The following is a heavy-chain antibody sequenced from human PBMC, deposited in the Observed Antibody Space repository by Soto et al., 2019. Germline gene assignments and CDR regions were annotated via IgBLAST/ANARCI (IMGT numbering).Heavy chain of an antibody. CDR1: GFTFSSYA. Sequence: PGGSLRLSCAASGFTFSSYAMSWVRQAPGKGLEWVSAISGSVGSTYYADAVKGRFTISRDNSKNTLYLQMNSLRAKDTAVYYCAKVGEGSTADYYYYYGMDVWGQGTTVTVSS. CDR2: ISGSVGST. V-gene: IGHV3-23*01. D-gene: IGHD3-10*01. CDR3: AKVGEGSTADYYYYYGMDV. J-gene: IGHJ6*02.